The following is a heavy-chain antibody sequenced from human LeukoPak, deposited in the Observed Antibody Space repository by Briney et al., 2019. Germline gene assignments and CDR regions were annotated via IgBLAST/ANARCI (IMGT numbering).Heavy chain of an antibody. J-gene: IGHJ6*03. Sequence: GGSLRLSCAASGFTFPDAWMSWVRQTPGKGLEWVGRILSKGGGGTTDYAAPVKGRFTISRDDSKNALYLQMNSLKTEDTAVYYCTWINGWPVAGTYYYYMDVWGQGTLVTVSS. CDR2: ILSKGGGGTT. CDR3: TWINGWPVAGTYYYYMDV. D-gene: IGHD6-19*01. CDR1: GFTFPDAW. V-gene: IGHV3-15*01.